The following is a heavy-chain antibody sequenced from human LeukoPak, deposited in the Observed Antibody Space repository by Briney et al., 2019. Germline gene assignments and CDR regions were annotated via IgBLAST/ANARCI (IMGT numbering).Heavy chain of an antibody. J-gene: IGHJ5*02. D-gene: IGHD3-3*01. CDR3: AGDAETENYDFWSGYRYNWFDP. Sequence: ASVKVSCKASGGTFSSYAISWVRQAPGQGLEWMEGIIPIFGTANYAQKFQGRVTITTDESTSTAYMELSSLRSEDTAVYYCAGDAETENYDFWSGYRYNWFDPWGQGTLVTVSS. V-gene: IGHV1-69*05. CDR1: GGTFSSYA. CDR2: IIPIFGTA.